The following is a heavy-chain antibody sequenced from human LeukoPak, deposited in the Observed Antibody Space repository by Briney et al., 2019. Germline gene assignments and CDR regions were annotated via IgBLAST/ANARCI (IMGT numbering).Heavy chain of an antibody. Sequence: ASVKVSCKASGYTFTGYYMHWVRQAPGQGLEWMGWINPNSGGTNYAQKFQGRVTMTRDTSISTAYMELSRLRSDDTAVYYCARAVWDYDFWSGYPYYFDYWGQGTLVTVSS. CDR3: ARAVWDYDFWSGYPYYFDY. D-gene: IGHD3-3*01. J-gene: IGHJ4*02. CDR1: GYTFTGYY. V-gene: IGHV1-2*02. CDR2: INPNSGGT.